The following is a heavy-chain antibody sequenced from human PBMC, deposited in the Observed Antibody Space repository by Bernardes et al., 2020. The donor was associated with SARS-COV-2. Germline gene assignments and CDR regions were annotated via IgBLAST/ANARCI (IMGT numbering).Heavy chain of an antibody. CDR1: SNYY. V-gene: IGHV3-11*04. J-gene: IGHJ6*02. D-gene: IGHD6-13*01. CDR3: ARGPSIAAAGTFYYYGMDV. CDR2: ISSSSSTI. Sequence: SNYYWGWIRQPPGKGLEWVSYISSSSSTIYYADSVKGRFTISRDNAKNSLYLQMNSLRAEDTAVYYCARGPSIAAAGTFYYYGMDVWGQGTTVTVSS.